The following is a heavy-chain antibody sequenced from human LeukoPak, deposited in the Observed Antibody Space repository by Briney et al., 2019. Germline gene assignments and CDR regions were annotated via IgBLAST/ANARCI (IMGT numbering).Heavy chain of an antibody. D-gene: IGHD6-6*01. CDR1: GFTFSSYG. J-gene: IGHJ4*02. CDR3: AKGPGAARPGTNNDY. CDR2: IRYDGSNK. V-gene: IGHV3-30*02. Sequence: PGGSLRLSCAASGFTFSSYGMHWVRQAPGKGLEWVAFIRYDGSNKYYADSVKGRFTISRDNSKNTLYLQMNSLRAEDTAVYYCAKGPGAARPGTNNDYWGQGTLVTVSS.